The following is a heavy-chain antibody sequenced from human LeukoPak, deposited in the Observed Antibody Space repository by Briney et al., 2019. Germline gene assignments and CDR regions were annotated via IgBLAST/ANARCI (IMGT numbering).Heavy chain of an antibody. J-gene: IGHJ6*03. Sequence: GGSLRLSCAASGFTFSSYGMHWVRQAPGKGLEWVAFIRHDGSNRYYADSVKGRFTTSRDNSRNTVDLHMNNLRVEDTAKYYCAMGPDTALVKNYYMDVWGTGTTVTISS. CDR2: IRHDGSNR. CDR3: AMGPDTALVKNYYMDV. V-gene: IGHV3-30*02. D-gene: IGHD5-18*01. CDR1: GFTFSSYG.